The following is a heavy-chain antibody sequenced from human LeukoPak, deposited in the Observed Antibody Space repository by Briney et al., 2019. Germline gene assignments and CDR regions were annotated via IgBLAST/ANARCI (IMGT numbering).Heavy chain of an antibody. V-gene: IGHV3-33*01. D-gene: IGHD6-19*01. CDR2: IWYDGSNK. Sequence: GWSLRLSCAASGFTFSSYGMHWVRQAPGKGLEWVAVIWYDGSNKYYADSVKGRFTISRDNSKNTLYLQMNSLRAEDTAVYYCARWVPVAGTDYWGQGTLVTVSS. J-gene: IGHJ4*02. CDR3: ARWVPVAGTDY. CDR1: GFTFSSYG.